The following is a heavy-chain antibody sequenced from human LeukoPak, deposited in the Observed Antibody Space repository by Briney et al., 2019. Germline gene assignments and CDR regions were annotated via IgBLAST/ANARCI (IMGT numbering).Heavy chain of an antibody. CDR3: ARGRARILYV. D-gene: IGHD2-15*01. CDR1: GGSFSGYY. V-gene: IGHV4-34*01. J-gene: IGHJ6*04. CDR2: INHSGST. Sequence: PSVTLSLTCAVYGGSFSGYYWSWIRQPPGKGLEWIGEINHSGSTNYNPSLKSRVTISVDTSKNQFSLKLSSVTAADTAVYYCARGRARILYVWGKGTTVTVSS.